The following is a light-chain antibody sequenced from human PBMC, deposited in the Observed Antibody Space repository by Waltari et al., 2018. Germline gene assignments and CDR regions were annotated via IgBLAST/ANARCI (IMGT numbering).Light chain of an antibody. Sequence: EIVLTQSPGTLSLSPGERATLSCRASQSVTSRYIAWYQQKPGQPPRLLFYGASSRATGIPDRLSGSGSGTDFTLTISRLEPEDFAVYYCHQYGSSPYIFGQGTKLEIK. V-gene: IGKV3-20*01. J-gene: IGKJ2*01. CDR2: GAS. CDR3: HQYGSSPYI. CDR1: QSVTSRY.